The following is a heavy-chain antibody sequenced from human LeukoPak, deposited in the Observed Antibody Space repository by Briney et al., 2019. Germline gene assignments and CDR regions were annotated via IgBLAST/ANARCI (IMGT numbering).Heavy chain of an antibody. CDR3: ARAIFSSGWYLIDY. CDR1: GFPFSSHN. J-gene: IGHJ4*02. D-gene: IGHD6-19*01. Sequence: GGSLRLSCAASGFPFSSHNMNWVRQAPGKGPEWVSYITSSSSYIYYADSVKGRFTISRDNAKNSLYLQMDSLRAEDTAVYYCARAIFSSGWYLIDYWGQGTLVTISS. CDR2: ITSSSSYI. V-gene: IGHV3-21*01.